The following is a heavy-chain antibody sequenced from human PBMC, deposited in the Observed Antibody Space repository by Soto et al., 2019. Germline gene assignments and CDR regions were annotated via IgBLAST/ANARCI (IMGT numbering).Heavy chain of an antibody. CDR3: ARGGGYCSGGSCYSGYYYYMDV. CDR2: TYYRSKWYN. V-gene: IGHV6-1*01. CDR1: GDSVSSNSAA. D-gene: IGHD2-15*01. Sequence: SQTLSLTCAISGDSVSSNSAAWNWIRQSPSRGLEWLGRTYYRSKWYNDYAVSVKSRITINPDTSKNQFSLQLNSVTPEDTAVYYCARGGGYCSGGSCYSGYYYYMDVWGKGTTVTVSS. J-gene: IGHJ6*03.